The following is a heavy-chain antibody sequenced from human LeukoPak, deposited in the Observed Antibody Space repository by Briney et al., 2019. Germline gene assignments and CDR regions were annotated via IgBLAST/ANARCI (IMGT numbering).Heavy chain of an antibody. CDR1: GYTLTELS. D-gene: IGHD1-26*01. V-gene: IGHV1-24*01. J-gene: IGHJ5*02. CDR3: ATGGGSLSWFDP. CDR2: FDPEDGET. Sequence: ASVKVSCKVSGYTLTELSMHWVRQAPGKGLEGMGGFDPEDGETIYAQKFQRRVTMTEDTSTDTAYMELSSLRSEDTAVYYCATGGGSLSWFDPWGQGTLVTVSS.